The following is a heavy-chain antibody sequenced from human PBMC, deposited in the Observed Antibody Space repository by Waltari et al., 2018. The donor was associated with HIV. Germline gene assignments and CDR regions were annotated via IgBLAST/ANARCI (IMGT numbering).Heavy chain of an antibody. Sequence: QVHLGQSGAEVKEPGASVKVSCETSGFTFSTYYMHWIRQAPGQALEWMGMINPNLGTTRYAQKFQGRVTVTRDTSTRTVYMELSSLTSDDTAVYFCARDFMSTSTGYLLHWGQGALVTV. CDR1: GFTFSTYY. D-gene: IGHD4-17*01. V-gene: IGHV1-46*01. CDR3: ARDFMSTSTGYLLH. J-gene: IGHJ1*01. CDR2: INPNLGTT.